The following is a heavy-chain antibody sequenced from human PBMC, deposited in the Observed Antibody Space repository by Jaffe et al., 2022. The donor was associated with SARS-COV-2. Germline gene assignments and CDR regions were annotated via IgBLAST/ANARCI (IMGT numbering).Heavy chain of an antibody. J-gene: IGHJ6*02. CDR1: GLTFSNYA. CDR3: AKDRGQWSGNYYHGMDV. CDR2: ISYDGSSK. Sequence: QVQLVESGGGVVQPGGSLRLSCAASGLTFSNYAMHWVRQAPGKGLEWVAVISYDGSSKYYADSVKGRFTISRDNSKNTLYVQMSSLRTEDTAVYYCAKDRGQWSGNYYHGMDVWGQGTTVTVSS. V-gene: IGHV3-30*18. D-gene: IGHD6-19*01.